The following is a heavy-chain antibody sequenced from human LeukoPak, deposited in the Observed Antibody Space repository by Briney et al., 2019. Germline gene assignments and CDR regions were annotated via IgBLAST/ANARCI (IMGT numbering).Heavy chain of an antibody. J-gene: IGHJ4*02. V-gene: IGHV3-48*03. D-gene: IGHD3-3*01. CDR2: ISSSGTNI. CDR3: ARDQVDGVVGVYFDY. CDR1: GFTFSSSE. Sequence: GGSLRLSCAASGFTFSSSEMNWVRQAPGKGLEWVSYISSSGTNIFYADSVKGRFTISRDNSKNTLYLQMNSLRAEDTAVYYCARDQVDGVVGVYFDYWGQGTLVTVSS.